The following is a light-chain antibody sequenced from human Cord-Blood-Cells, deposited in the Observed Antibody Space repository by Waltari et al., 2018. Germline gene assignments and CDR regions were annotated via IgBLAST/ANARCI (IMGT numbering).Light chain of an antibody. CDR2: EGS. CDR3: CSYAGSSTYV. CDR1: SSDVGSYIL. Sequence: QSALPHPASVSCSPGQSITTPCTGTSSDVGSYILVSGYQQHPGKPPKLMIYEGSKRPSGVSNRFSGSKSGNTASLTISGLQAEDEADYYCCSYAGSSTYVFGTGTKVTVL. J-gene: IGLJ1*01. V-gene: IGLV2-23*01.